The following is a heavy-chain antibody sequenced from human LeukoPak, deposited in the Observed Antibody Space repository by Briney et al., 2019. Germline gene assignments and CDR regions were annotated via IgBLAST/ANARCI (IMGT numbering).Heavy chain of an antibody. CDR2: INSDGSST. V-gene: IGHV3-74*01. J-gene: IGHJ4*02. CDR3: ARDHDWAFDL. D-gene: IGHD3-9*01. Sequence: PGGSLRLSCAASGFTFSSYWMHWVRQAPGKGLVWVSRINSDGSSTSYADSVKGRFTISRDNAKNSLYLQMNALRYGDTAMYYCARDHDWAFDLWGQGTLVTVSS. CDR1: GFTFSSYW.